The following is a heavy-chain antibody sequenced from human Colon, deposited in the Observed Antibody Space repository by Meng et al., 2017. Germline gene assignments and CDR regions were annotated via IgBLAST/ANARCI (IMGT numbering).Heavy chain of an antibody. D-gene: IGHD3-22*01. V-gene: IGHV3-30*01. J-gene: IGHJ4*02. CDR1: GFTFSSYA. Sequence: GESLKISCAASGFTFSSYAMHWVRQAPGKGLEWVAVIPYDGSNKYYADSVKGRFTISRDNSKNTLYLQMNSLRAEDTAVYYCARDSNYDSSGTFDYWGQGTLVTVSS. CDR2: IPYDGSNK. CDR3: ARDSNYDSSGTFDY.